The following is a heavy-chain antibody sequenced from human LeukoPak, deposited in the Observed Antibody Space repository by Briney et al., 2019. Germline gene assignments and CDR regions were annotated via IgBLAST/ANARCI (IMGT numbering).Heavy chain of an antibody. D-gene: IGHD6-19*01. CDR2: ISTYNGNT. J-gene: IGHJ5*02. Sequence: ASVKVSCKPSVYTFTNYGMSWVRHAPGQGLEWMGWISTYNGNTNYAQKLQDRVTMTTDTSTNTAYMELRNLRSDDTAVYYCARDQIRKAVAADWFDPWGGGNLVTVSS. V-gene: IGHV1-18*01. CDR1: VYTFTNYG. CDR3: ARDQIRKAVAADWFDP.